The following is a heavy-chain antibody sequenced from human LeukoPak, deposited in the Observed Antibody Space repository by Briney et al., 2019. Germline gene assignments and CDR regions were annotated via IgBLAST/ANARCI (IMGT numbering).Heavy chain of an antibody. CDR3: ASTYPRGIAVAGLNFDY. J-gene: IGHJ4*02. V-gene: IGHV4-4*02. Sequence: SETLSLTCAVSGGSISSSNWWNWVRQPPGKGLEWIGEIYHSGSTNYNPSLKSRVTISVDTSKNQFSLKLSSVTAADTAVYYCASTYPRGIAVAGLNFDYWGQGTLVTVSS. CDR2: IYHSGST. CDR1: GGSISSSNW. D-gene: IGHD6-19*01.